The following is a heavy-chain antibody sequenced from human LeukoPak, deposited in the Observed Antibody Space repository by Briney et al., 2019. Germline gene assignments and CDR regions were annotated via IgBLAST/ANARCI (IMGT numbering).Heavy chain of an antibody. CDR3: ARALSNCGGDCYPPSKYFDF. CDR2: IYPGDSDT. V-gene: IGHV5-51*01. CDR1: GYSFTSYW. D-gene: IGHD2-21*02. Sequence: GESLKISCKGSGYSFTSYWIGWVRQMPGKGLEWMGIIYPGDSDTRYSPSFQGQVTISADKSISTAYLQWSSLKASDTAMYYCARALSNCGGDCYPPSKYFDFWGQGILVAVSS. J-gene: IGHJ4*02.